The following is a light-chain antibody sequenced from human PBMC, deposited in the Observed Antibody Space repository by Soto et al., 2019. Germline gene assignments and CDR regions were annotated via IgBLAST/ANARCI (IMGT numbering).Light chain of an antibody. Sequence: EIVLTQSPATLSLSPGERATLSCRASQSISSYFAWYQQKPCQAASILLFDASNTAAGIPARLIGSGSAADFSLTTSSLVPEDVAVYYCQQRSSRPPLTFGGGTKVEIK. CDR3: QQRSSRPPLT. CDR1: QSISSY. V-gene: IGKV3-11*01. J-gene: IGKJ4*01. CDR2: DAS.